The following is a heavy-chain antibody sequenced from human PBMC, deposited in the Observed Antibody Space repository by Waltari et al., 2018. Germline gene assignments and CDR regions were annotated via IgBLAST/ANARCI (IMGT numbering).Heavy chain of an antibody. CDR2: IYYSGST. J-gene: IGHJ4*02. Sequence: VQLQESGPGLVKPSETLSLTCTVSGGSISSHYWGWIRQPPGKGLEWIGYIYYSGSTNYTPSLQSRVTISVDTSKNQFSLKLSSVTAADTAVYYCARVEDYYDSSGYLDYWGQGTLVTVSS. CDR3: ARVEDYYDSSGYLDY. CDR1: GGSISSHY. D-gene: IGHD3-22*01. V-gene: IGHV4-59*11.